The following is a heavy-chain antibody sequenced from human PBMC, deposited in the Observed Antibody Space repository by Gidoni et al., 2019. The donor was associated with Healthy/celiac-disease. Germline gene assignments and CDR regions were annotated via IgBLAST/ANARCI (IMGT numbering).Heavy chain of an antibody. CDR1: GYTFTSYA. V-gene: IGHV1-3*01. CDR2: INAGNGNT. CDR3: ARGGSGSYRGWFDP. J-gene: IGHJ5*02. D-gene: IGHD1-26*01. Sequence: QVQLVQSGAEVKKPGASVKVSCKASGYTFTSYAMHWVRQAPGQRLEWMGWINAGNGNTKYSQKFQGRVTITRDTSASTAYMELSSLRSEDTAVYYCARGGSGSYRGWFDPWGQGTLVTVSS.